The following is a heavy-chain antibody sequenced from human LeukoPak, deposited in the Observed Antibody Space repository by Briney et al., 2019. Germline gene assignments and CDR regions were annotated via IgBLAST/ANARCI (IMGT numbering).Heavy chain of an antibody. CDR1: GYTFTSYG. CDR3: ARDNSVGDIAWWFDP. D-gene: IGHD3-16*02. V-gene: IGHV1-18*01. J-gene: IGHJ5*02. CDR2: ISAYNGNT. Sequence: GASVKVSCKASGYTFTSYGISWVRQAPGQGLEWMGWISAYNGNTNYAQKFQGRVTMTRDMSTTTDYMELSSLRSEDTAVYYRARDNSVGDIAWWFDPWGQGTLVTVSS.